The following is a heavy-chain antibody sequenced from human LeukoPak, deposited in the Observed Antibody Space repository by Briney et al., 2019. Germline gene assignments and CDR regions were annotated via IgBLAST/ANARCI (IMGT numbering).Heavy chain of an antibody. CDR3: ARGSITMVRGVKPLTQNKYYYGMDV. D-gene: IGHD3-10*01. CDR1: GYTFTSYG. V-gene: IGHV1-69*04. CDR2: IIPILGIA. J-gene: IGHJ6*02. Sequence: GASVKVSCKASGYTFTSYGISWVRQAPGQGLEWMGRIIPILGIANYAQKFQGRVTITADKSTSTAYMELSSLRSEDTAVYYCARGSITMVRGVKPLTQNKYYYGMDVWGQGTTVTVSS.